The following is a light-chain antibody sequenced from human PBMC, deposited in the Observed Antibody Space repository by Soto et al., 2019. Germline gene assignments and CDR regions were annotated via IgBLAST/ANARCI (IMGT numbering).Light chain of an antibody. Sequence: QSALTQPRSVSGSHGQSVTISCTGTSSDVGGYGYVSWFQQHPGKAPKLMIYDVTTRPSGIPDRFSGSKSASTASLTISGLQAEDEADYYCFSYAGDYTFVFGSGTKLTVL. CDR3: FSYAGDYTFV. CDR1: SSDVGGYGY. V-gene: IGLV2-11*01. J-gene: IGLJ2*01. CDR2: DVT.